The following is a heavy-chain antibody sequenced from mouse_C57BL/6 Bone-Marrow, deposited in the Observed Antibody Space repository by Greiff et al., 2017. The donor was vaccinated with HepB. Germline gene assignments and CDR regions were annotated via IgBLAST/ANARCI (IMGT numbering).Heavy chain of an antibody. CDR3: ARSSYYYGSSWYFDV. CDR1: GFTFTDYY. D-gene: IGHD1-1*01. V-gene: IGHV7-3*01. J-gene: IGHJ1*03. CDR2: IRNKANGYTT. Sequence: EVKLVESGGGLVQPGGSLSLSCAASGFTFTDYYMSWVRQPPGKALEWLGFIRNKANGYTTEYSASVKGRFTISRDNSQSILYLQMNALRAEDSATYYCARSSYYYGSSWYFDVWGTGTTVTVSS.